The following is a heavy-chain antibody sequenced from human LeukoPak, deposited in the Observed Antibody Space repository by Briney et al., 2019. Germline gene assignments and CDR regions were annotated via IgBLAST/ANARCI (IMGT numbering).Heavy chain of an antibody. CDR3: ARQTGSGLFILP. J-gene: IGHJ4*02. Sequence: SETLSLTCTVSGGSISSSGYYWGWIRQPPGKGLEWIGSIYYSGNTYYNASLKSQVSISIDTSKNQFSLRLTSVTAADTAVYYCARQTGSGLFILPGGQGTLVTVSS. CDR1: GGSISSSGYY. V-gene: IGHV4-39*01. CDR2: IYYSGNT. D-gene: IGHD3/OR15-3a*01.